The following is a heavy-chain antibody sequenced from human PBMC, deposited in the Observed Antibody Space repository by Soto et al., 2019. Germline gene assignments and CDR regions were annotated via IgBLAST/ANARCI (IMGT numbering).Heavy chain of an antibody. CDR3: TREAKSSGWYVNYYYYYYGMDV. J-gene: IGHJ6*02. V-gene: IGHV3-49*04. Sequence: GGSLRLSCTASGFTFGGYAMSWVRQGPGKGLELVGFISIKAYGGTTEYAASVKGRFTISRDDSKSIAYLQMNSLKPEDTAVYYCTREAKSSGWYVNYYYYYYGMDVWGQGTTVTVSS. D-gene: IGHD6-19*01. CDR2: ISIKAYGGTT. CDR1: GFTFGGYA.